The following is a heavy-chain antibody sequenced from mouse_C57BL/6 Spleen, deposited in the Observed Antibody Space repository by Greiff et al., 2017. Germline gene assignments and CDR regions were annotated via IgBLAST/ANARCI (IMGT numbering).Heavy chain of an antibody. J-gene: IGHJ1*03. CDR1: GFTFSSYA. CDR2: ISSGGDYI. Sequence: EVKLMESGEGLVKPGGSLKLSCAASGFTFSSYAMSWVRQTPEKRLEWVAYISSGGDYIYYADTVKGLFTISRDNARNTLYLQMSSLKSEDTAMYYCTRDNWDDWYFDVWGTGTTVTVSS. V-gene: IGHV5-9-1*02. CDR3: TRDNWDDWYFDV. D-gene: IGHD4-1*01.